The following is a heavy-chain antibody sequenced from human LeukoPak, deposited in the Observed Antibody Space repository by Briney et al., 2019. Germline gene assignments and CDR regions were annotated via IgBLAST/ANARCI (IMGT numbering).Heavy chain of an antibody. CDR2: ISGGDNTI. CDR1: GFTFSSYW. Sequence: RPGGSLRLSCAASGFTFSSYWMNWVRQAPGKGLEWVSYISGGDNTIYYADSVKGRFTISRDNANGLLYLQMSSLGDEDTATYYCAREDYNNYGTRYFDYWGQGTLVTVSS. D-gene: IGHD4-11*01. V-gene: IGHV3-48*02. J-gene: IGHJ4*02. CDR3: AREDYNNYGTRYFDY.